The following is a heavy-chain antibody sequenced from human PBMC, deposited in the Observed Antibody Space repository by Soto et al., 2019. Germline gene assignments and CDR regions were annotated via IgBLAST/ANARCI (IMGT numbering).Heavy chain of an antibody. D-gene: IGHD3-3*01. CDR2: IIPIFGTA. J-gene: IGHJ6*02. CDR1: GGTFSSYA. Sequence: QVQLVQSGAEVKKPGSSVKVSCKASGGTFSSYAISWVRQAPGQGLEWMGGIIPIFGTANYAQKFQGSVTITADESTSTAYMELSSLRSEDTAVYYCATERITIFGVVKYYYYYGMDVWGQGTTVTVSS. V-gene: IGHV1-69*01. CDR3: ATERITIFGVVKYYYYYGMDV.